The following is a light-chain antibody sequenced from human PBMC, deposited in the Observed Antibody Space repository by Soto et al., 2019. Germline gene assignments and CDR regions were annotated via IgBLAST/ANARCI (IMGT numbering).Light chain of an antibody. V-gene: IGLV2-11*01. CDR1: SDDVGGYNY. Sequence: QSVLTQPRSVSGSPGQSVTISCTGTSDDVGGYNYVSWYQQYPDRAPTLIIFDVAKRPSGVPDRFSGSKSGNTASLIISGLQADDEADYYCCSYAGSYSLVFGGGTKLTVL. CDR3: CSYAGSYSLV. J-gene: IGLJ2*01. CDR2: DVA.